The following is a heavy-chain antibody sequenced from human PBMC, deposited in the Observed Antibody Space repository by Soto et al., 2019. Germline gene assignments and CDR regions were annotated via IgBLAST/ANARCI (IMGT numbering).Heavy chain of an antibody. J-gene: IGHJ6*02. Sequence: SVKVSCKASGGTFSSYAISWVRQAPGQGLEWMGGIIPIFGTANYAQKFQGRVTITADESTSTAYMELSSLRSEDTAVYYCARGEHGVYYYYGMDVWGQGTTVTVSS. V-gene: IGHV1-69*13. CDR2: IIPIFGTA. CDR3: ARGEHGVYYYYGMDV. CDR1: GGTFSSYA. D-gene: IGHD2-21*01.